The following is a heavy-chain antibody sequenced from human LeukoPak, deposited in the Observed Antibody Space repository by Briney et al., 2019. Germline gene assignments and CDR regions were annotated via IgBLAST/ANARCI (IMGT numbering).Heavy chain of an antibody. CDR3: AELGITMIGGV. CDR1: GFTFSSYS. CDR2: ISSSSSYI. D-gene: IGHD3-10*02. Sequence: GGSLRLSCAASGFTFSSYSMNWVRQAPGKGLEWVSSISSSSSYIHYADSVRGRFTISRDNAKNSLFLQMNSLRGEDTAVYYCAELGITMIGGVWGKGTTVTISS. V-gene: IGHV3-21*01. J-gene: IGHJ6*04.